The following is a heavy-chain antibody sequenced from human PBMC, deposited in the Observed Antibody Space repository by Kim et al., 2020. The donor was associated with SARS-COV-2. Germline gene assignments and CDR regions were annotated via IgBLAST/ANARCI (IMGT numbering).Heavy chain of an antibody. Sequence: KGRFTISRDNAKNSLYLQMNSLRAEDTAVYYCARENYYDSSGYLGGYFDYWGQGTLVTVSS. D-gene: IGHD3-22*01. J-gene: IGHJ4*02. V-gene: IGHV3-11*05. CDR3: ARENYYDSSGYLGGYFDY.